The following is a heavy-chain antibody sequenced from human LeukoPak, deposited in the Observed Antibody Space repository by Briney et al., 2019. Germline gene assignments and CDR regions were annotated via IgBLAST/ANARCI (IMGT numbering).Heavy chain of an antibody. CDR3: ARDRRYCSSTSCYLGWFDP. V-gene: IGHV1-2*02. J-gene: IGHJ5*02. CDR1: GYTFTGYY. CDR2: INPNSGGT. D-gene: IGHD2-2*01. Sequence: ASVKVSCKASGYTFTGYYMHWVRQAPGQGLEWMGWINPNSGGTNYAQKFQGRVTMTRDTSISTAYMELSRLRSDDTAVYYCARDRRYCSSTSCYLGWFDPWGQGTLVTVSS.